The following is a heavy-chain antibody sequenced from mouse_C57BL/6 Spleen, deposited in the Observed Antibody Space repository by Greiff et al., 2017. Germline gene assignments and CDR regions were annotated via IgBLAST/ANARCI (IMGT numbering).Heavy chain of an antibody. V-gene: IGHV5-4*01. CDR1: GFTFSSYA. J-gene: IGHJ2*01. CDR3: AREPYDGYYVGGYYFDY. D-gene: IGHD2-3*01. CDR2: ISDGGSYT. Sequence: EVKLMESGGGLVKPGGSLKLSCAASGFTFSSYAMSWVRQTPEKRLEWVATISDGGSYTYYPDNVKGRFTISRDNAKHNLYLQMSHLKSEDTAMYYCAREPYDGYYVGGYYFDYWGQGTTLTVSS.